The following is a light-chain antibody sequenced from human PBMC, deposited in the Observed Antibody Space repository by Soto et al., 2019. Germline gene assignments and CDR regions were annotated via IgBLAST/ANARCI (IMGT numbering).Light chain of an antibody. V-gene: IGKV3-11*01. CDR2: DAS. CDR1: QSVSSY. Sequence: VLTQSPATLSLSPWERATLSCRASQSVSSYLAWYQQKPGQAPRLLIYDASNRATGIPARFSGSGSGTDFTLTISSLEPEDFAVYYCQQRSNWPPTFGGGTKVDIK. J-gene: IGKJ4*01. CDR3: QQRSNWPPT.